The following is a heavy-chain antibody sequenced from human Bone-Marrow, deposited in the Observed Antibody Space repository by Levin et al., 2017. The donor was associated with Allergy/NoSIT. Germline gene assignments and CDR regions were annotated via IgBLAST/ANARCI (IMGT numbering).Heavy chain of an antibody. V-gene: IGHV4-59*01. Sequence: PSETLSLTCTVSGGSISSYYWSWIRQPPGKGLEWIGYIYYSGSTNYNPSLKSRVTISVDTSKNQFSLKLSSVTAADTAVYYCASFGVVIEGHGMDVWGQGTTVTVSS. CDR2: IYYSGST. CDR3: ASFGVVIEGHGMDV. D-gene: IGHD3-3*01. CDR1: GGSISSYY. J-gene: IGHJ6*02.